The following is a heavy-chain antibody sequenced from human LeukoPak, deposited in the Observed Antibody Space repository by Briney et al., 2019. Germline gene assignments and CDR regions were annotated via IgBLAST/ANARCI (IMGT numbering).Heavy chain of an antibody. CDR2: IYYSGST. J-gene: IGHJ3*02. CDR1: GGSISSYY. V-gene: IGHV4-59*01. D-gene: IGHD3-22*01. Sequence: SETLSLNCTVAGGSISSYYWSWIRQPPGKGLEWIGYIYYSGSTNYNPSLKSRVNISVDTSKNKSSLKLSSVTAADTAVYYCARGVPYYYDSSGYYSSAFDIWGQGTMVTVSP. CDR3: ARGVPYYYDSSGYYSSAFDI.